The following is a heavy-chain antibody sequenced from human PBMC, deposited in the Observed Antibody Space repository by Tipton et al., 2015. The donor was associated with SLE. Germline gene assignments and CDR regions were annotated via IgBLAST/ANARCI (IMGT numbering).Heavy chain of an antibody. CDR2: INHSGSA. V-gene: IGHV4-34*01. D-gene: IGHD7-27*01. CDR3: ARFTGGRGAFDI. Sequence: TLSLTCVIYGESFSGYYWNWIRQPPGKGLEWVGEINHSGSANYNPSLKSRVSIPVDTSKNQFSLKLSSVTAADTAVYYCARFTGGRGAFDIWGQGTMVTVSS. CDR1: GESFSGYY. J-gene: IGHJ3*02.